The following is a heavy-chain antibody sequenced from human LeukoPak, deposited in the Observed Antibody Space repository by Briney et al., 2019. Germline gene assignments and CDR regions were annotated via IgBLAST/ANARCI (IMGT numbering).Heavy chain of an antibody. CDR2: MNPNSGNT. CDR1: GYTFTSYD. J-gene: IGHJ4*02. V-gene: IGHV1-8*03. Sequence: ASVKVSCKASGYTFTSYDINWVRQAAGQGLEWMGWMNPNSGNTGYAQKFQGRVTITRNTSISTAYMELSSLRSEDTAVYYCARGSPMVRGVISFDYWGQGTLVTVSS. CDR3: ARGSPMVRGVISFDY. D-gene: IGHD3-10*01.